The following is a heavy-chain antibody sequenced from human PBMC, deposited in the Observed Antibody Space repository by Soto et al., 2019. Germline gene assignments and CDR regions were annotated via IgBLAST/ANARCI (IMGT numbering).Heavy chain of an antibody. J-gene: IGHJ4*02. CDR1: GYTFTSYG. CDR2: ISAYNGNT. D-gene: IGHD3-9*01. V-gene: IGHV1-18*01. CDR3: TTSLYYDILTGWVDY. Sequence: ASVKVSCKASGYTFTSYGISWVRQAPGQGLEWMGWISAYNGNTNYAQKLQGRVTMTTDTSTSTAYMELRSLRSDDTAVYYCTTSLYYDILTGWVDYWGQGTLVTVSS.